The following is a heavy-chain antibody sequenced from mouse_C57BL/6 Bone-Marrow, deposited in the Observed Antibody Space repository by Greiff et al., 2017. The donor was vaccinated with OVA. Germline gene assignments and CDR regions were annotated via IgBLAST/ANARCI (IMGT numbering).Heavy chain of an antibody. V-gene: IGHV1-81*01. CDR1: GYTFTSYG. CDR2: IYPRSGNT. Sequence: VQLQQSGAELARPGASVKLSCKASGYTFTSYGISWVKQRTGQGLECIGEIYPRSGNTYYNEKFKGKATLTADKSSSTAYMELRSLTSEDSAVYFCARTGPFAYWGQGTLVTVSA. D-gene: IGHD4-1*01. CDR3: ARTGPFAY. J-gene: IGHJ3*01.